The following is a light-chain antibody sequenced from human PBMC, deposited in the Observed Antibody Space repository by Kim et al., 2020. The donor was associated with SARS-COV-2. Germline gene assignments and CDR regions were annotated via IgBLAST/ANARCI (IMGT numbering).Light chain of an antibody. Sequence: GRAVPRPCPRSSGSIAGNYVKWYQQRPGSAPATVIYEDNQRPSGVPDRFSGSIDSSSNSASLTISGLKTEDEADYYCQSCDSSTVVFGGGTQLTVL. J-gene: IGLJ2*01. CDR2: EDN. CDR3: QSCDSSTVV. CDR1: SGSIAGNY. V-gene: IGLV6-57*03.